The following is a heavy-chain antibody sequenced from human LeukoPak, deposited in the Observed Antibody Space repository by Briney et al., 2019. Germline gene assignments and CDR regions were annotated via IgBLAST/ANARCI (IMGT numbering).Heavy chain of an antibody. CDR1: GFTFNDYA. CDR3: AKDIKLDDILTGVFDY. Sequence: GGSLRLSCAASGFTFNDYAMHWVRQAPGKGLEWVSGISWNSGSIGYADSVKGRFTISRDNAKNSLYLQMNSLRAEDTALYYCAKDIKLDDILTGVFDYWGQGTLVTVSS. CDR2: ISWNSGSI. J-gene: IGHJ4*02. V-gene: IGHV3-9*01. D-gene: IGHD3-9*01.